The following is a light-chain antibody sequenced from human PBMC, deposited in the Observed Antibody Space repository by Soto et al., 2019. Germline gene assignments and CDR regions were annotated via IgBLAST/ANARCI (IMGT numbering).Light chain of an antibody. CDR2: VAR. V-gene: IGLV2-18*01. J-gene: IGLJ1*01. CDR3: SLYTSENTDV. Sequence: QSAPTKPHSVSGSPGQSVTISCTGTSTDFVSYNRFSSYQPPPATPPKLIISVARNRPSGVRDRFSGSKSGNTASLTISGLQAADEADYYCSLYTSENTDVFGTGTKVTVL. CDR1: STDFVSYNR.